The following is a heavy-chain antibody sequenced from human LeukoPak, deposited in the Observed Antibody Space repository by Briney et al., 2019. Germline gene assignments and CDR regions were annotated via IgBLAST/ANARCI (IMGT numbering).Heavy chain of an antibody. CDR3: ATGLWLGKYLDV. V-gene: IGHV1-2*02. J-gene: IGHJ6*04. D-gene: IGHD3-10*01. Sequence: ASVKVSCKASGYTFTGYYMHWVRQAPGQGLEWMGWINPNSGGTNYAQKFQGRVTMTRDTSISTAYMELSSLRSEDTAVYYCATGLWLGKYLDVWGKGTTVTISS. CDR1: GYTFTGYY. CDR2: INPNSGGT.